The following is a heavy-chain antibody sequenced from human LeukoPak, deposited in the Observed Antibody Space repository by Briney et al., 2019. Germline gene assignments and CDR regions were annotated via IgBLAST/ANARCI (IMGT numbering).Heavy chain of an antibody. CDR3: ARHRSGYSYAFDFDY. J-gene: IGHJ4*02. CDR1: GGSISSSCYY. V-gene: IGHV4-39*01. D-gene: IGHD5-18*01. CDR2: IYYSGST. Sequence: SETLSLTCTVSGGSISSSCYYWGWIRQPPGKGLEWIGSIYYSGSTNYNPSLKSRVTISVDTSKSQFSLKLNSVTAADTAVYYCARHRSGYSYAFDFDYWGQGTLVTVSS.